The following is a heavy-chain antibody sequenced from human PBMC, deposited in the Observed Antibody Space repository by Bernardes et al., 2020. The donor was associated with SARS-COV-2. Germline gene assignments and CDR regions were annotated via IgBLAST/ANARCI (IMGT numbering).Heavy chain of an antibody. CDR3: ARHVNDFWSGSRMSYFDY. V-gene: IGHV4-39*01. D-gene: IGHD3-3*01. CDR1: GDSISSSGHY. Sequence: SETLSLTCTVSGDSISSSGHYWGWLRQPPGKGLEWIGTVSDDGSAFYNPSPKSRFTIFVDTSKNQFSLSLYSVTAADTAVYYCARHVNDFWSGSRMSYFDYWGQGTLVTVSS. J-gene: IGHJ4*02. CDR2: VSDDGSA.